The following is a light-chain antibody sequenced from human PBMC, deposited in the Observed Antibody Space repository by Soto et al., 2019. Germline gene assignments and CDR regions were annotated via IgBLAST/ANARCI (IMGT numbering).Light chain of an antibody. Sequence: EIVMTQSPATLSVSPGERATLSCRASQSVISNLAWSQQKPGQAPRLLIYGSSTRATGIPARFSGSGSGTEFTLTISGLQSEDFAVYYCQQYNNWPPLTFGGGTKVEIK. CDR2: GSS. J-gene: IGKJ4*01. V-gene: IGKV3-15*01. CDR1: QSVISN. CDR3: QQYNNWPPLT.